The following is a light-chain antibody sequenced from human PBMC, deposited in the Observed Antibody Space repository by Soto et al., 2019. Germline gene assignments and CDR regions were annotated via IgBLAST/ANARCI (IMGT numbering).Light chain of an antibody. CDR1: SSDVGGYNY. J-gene: IGLJ2*01. V-gene: IGLV2-11*01. CDR2: DVS. Sequence: QSALTQPRSVSGSPGQSVIISCTGTSSDVGGYNYVSWYQQHPGKAPKLMIYDVSKRPSGVPDRFSGSKSGNTASLTISGLQAEDEADYYCCSYAGSYTPVVFGGGTKLTVL. CDR3: CSYAGSYTPVV.